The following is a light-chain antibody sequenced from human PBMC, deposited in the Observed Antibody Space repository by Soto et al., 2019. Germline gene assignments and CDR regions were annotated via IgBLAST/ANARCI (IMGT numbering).Light chain of an antibody. CDR2: AAS. J-gene: IGKJ1*01. CDR3: LQTYITRA. V-gene: IGKV1-39*01. CDR1: QSISNY. Sequence: DVQMTQSPSSLSASVGDRVIITCRASQSISNYLNWYQHKPGKAPKLLIYAASSLQSGVPSRFSGSGSGTDFTLTISNLQPEDFATYFCLQTYITRAFGQGTKVEIK.